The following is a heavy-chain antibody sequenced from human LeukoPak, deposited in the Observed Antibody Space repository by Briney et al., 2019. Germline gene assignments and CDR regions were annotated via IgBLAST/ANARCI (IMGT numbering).Heavy chain of an antibody. CDR2: ISDSGSVT. V-gene: IGHV3-23*01. D-gene: IGHD2-2*01. Sequence: GGSLRLSCAASGFTFTNNFMTWVCQAPGRGLEWVSSISDSGSVTYYMDSVRGRFTISRDNSKNTLYLQMNSLRAEDTAVYYCTGPGYGSPISNFDYWGQGTLVIVSS. CDR1: GFTFTNNF. CDR3: TGPGYGSPISNFDY. J-gene: IGHJ4*02.